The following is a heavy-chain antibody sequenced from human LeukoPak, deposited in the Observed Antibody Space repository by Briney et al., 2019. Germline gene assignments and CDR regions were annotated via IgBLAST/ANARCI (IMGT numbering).Heavy chain of an antibody. Sequence: PSQTLSLTCTVSGGSISSGDYYRSWIRQPPGKGLEWIGYIYYSGSTYYNPSLKSRVTISVDTSKNQFSLKLSSVTAADTAVYYCARVESEIAPSHPYNWFDPWGQGTLVTVSS. CDR2: IYYSGST. CDR3: ARVESEIAPSHPYNWFDP. D-gene: IGHD6-13*01. V-gene: IGHV4-30-4*01. J-gene: IGHJ5*02. CDR1: GGSISSGDYY.